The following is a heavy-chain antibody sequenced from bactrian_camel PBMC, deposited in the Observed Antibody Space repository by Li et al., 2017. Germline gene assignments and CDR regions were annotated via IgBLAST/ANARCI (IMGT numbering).Heavy chain of an antibody. D-gene: IGHD5*01. CDR1: GFTFSRSY. CDR2: IYSDGRDT. V-gene: IGHV3S6*01. Sequence: HVQLVESGGGLVQPGGSLRLACAASGFTFSRSYIAWVRQPPGKGLEWLSSIYSDGRDTDYADAEKGRFTISRDNAKNMILLQMNNLKSEDTAVYYCVSQEPSTTGFGFWGQGTQVTVS. J-gene: IGHJ6*01. CDR3: VSQEPSTTGFGF.